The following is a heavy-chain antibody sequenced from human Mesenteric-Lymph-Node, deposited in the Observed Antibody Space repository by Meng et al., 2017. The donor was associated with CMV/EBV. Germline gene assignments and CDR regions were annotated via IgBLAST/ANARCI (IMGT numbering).Heavy chain of an antibody. D-gene: IGHD1-1*01. CDR2: ISYDGSNK. CDR1: GFTFSSYA. V-gene: IGHV3-30-3*01. Sequence: GESLKISCAASGFTFSSYAMHWVRQAPGKGLEWVAVISYDGSNKYYADSVKGRFTISRDNAKNSLYLQMNSLRAEDTAVYYCASQGTTAPDYWGQGTLVTVSS. CDR3: ASQGTTAPDY. J-gene: IGHJ4*02.